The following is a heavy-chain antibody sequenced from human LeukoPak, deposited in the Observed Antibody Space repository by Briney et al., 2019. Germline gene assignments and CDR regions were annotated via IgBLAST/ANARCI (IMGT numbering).Heavy chain of an antibody. CDR3: ARRFAGEGYYYYMDV. V-gene: IGHV5-51*01. CDR1: GYSFTSYW. CDR2: IYPGDSDT. J-gene: IGHJ6*03. Sequence: GESLKISCKGSGYSFTSYWIGWVRQMPGKGLEWMGTIYPGDSDTRYSPSFQGQVTISADKSISTAYLQWSSLKASDTAMYYCARRFAGEGYYYYMDVWGKGTTVTVSS.